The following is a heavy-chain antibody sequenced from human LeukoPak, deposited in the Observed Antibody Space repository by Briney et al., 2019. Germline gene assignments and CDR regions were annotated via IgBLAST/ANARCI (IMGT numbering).Heavy chain of an antibody. Sequence: XRQXXXXXXEWVSYINSXSSTIYYVGSVKDRFTISRDNAKNSLYLQMNSLSAEDTAAYYCARVPRVRGVIFTCLRAARVFDYWGQGSLVTVSS. CDR3: ARVPRVRGVIFTCLRAARVFDY. V-gene: IGHV3-48*01. J-gene: IGHJ4*02. D-gene: IGHD3-10*01. CDR2: INSXSSTI.